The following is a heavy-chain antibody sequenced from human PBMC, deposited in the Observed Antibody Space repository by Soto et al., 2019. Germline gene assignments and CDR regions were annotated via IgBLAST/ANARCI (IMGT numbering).Heavy chain of an antibody. V-gene: IGHV4-38-2*01. CDR2: IYRSGTT. CDR1: NFSISSGYY. CDR3: ARTHSGRYYSVFNY. Sequence: SETLSLTCVVSNFSISSGYYWGWIRQSPGKGLEWIASIYRSGTTSYNPSLKSRVTISVDPSKNQFSLMLTAVTAADTAVYYCARTHSGRYYSVFNYWGRGSLVTVSS. J-gene: IGHJ4*02. D-gene: IGHD1-26*01.